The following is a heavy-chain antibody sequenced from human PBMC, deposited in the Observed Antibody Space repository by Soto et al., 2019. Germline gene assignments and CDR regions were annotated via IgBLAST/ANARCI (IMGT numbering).Heavy chain of an antibody. D-gene: IGHD7-27*01. Sequence: WXSVKGTCKAAGYTSSSYAMHWGAQAPGQRFMLMGWINAGDGNTKSSPKFQARGTISRDTSASTDYMQLTSLRSEDTAVYYWAIDTGDGTFASWGKGPLVPSPQ. J-gene: IGHJ4*02. CDR2: INAGDGNT. V-gene: IGHV1-3*01. CDR1: GYTSSSYA. CDR3: AIDTGDGTFAS.